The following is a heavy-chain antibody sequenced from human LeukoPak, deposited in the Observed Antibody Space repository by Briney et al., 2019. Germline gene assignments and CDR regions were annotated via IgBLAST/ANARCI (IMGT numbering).Heavy chain of an antibody. J-gene: IGHJ6*02. V-gene: IGHV3-48*03. D-gene: IGHD3-10*01. Sequence: PGGSLRLSCAASGFTFSSYEMNWVRQAAGKGLEWVSYISSSGSTIYYADSVKGRFTTSRDNAKNSLYLQMNSLRAEDTAVYYCARDSPPRRGYYYYYGMDVWGQGTTVTVSS. CDR3: ARDSPPRRGYYYYYGMDV. CDR1: GFTFSSYE. CDR2: ISSSGSTI.